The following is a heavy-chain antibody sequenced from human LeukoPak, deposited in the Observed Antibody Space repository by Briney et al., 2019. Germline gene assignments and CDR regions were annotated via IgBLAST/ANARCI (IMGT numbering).Heavy chain of an antibody. CDR3: ARTDWKGY. V-gene: IGHV4-39*01. J-gene: IGHJ4*02. D-gene: IGHD1-1*01. CDR1: GGSISSSSYY. Sequence: PSETLSLTCTVSGGSISSSSYYWGWIRQPPGKGLEWIGSIYYSGSTYYNPSLKSRVTISVDTSKNQFSLKLSSVTAADTAVYYCARTDWKGYWGQGTLVTGSS. CDR2: IYYSGST.